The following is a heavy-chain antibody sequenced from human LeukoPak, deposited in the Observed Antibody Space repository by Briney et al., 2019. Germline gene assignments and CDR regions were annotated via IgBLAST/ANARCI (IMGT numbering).Heavy chain of an antibody. Sequence: GGSLRLSCAASGFTFSNAWMSWVRQAPGKGLEWVCRIKSKTDGVTIDYAAPVKGRFTSSRDESKNTLYLQMNSLKTEDTAVYYCTTTYYDSSGSYFDYWGQGTLVTVSS. D-gene: IGHD3-22*01. CDR3: TTTYYDSSGSYFDY. J-gene: IGHJ4*02. CDR1: GFTFSNAW. V-gene: IGHV3-15*01. CDR2: IKSKTDGVTI.